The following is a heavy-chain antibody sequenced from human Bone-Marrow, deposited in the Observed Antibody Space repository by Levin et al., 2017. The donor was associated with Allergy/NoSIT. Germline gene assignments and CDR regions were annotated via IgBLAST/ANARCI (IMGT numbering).Heavy chain of an antibody. V-gene: IGHV4-61*02. CDR3: ARIVAYYYGSGSHGNWCDP. Sequence: SETLSLTCTVSGGSISSGSYYWSWIRQPAGKGLEWIGRIYTSGSTNYNPSLKSRLTISVDTSKNQFSLKLSSVTAADTAVYYCARIVAYYYGSGSHGNWCDPWGQGTLVTVSS. J-gene: IGHJ5*02. D-gene: IGHD3-10*01. CDR1: GGSISSGSYY. CDR2: IYTSGST.